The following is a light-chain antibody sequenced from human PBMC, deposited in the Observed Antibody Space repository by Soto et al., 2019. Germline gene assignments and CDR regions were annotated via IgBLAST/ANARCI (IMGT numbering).Light chain of an antibody. V-gene: IGLV2-14*01. CDR1: SSDVGGYKY. CDR3: SSYASSTAYV. J-gene: IGLJ1*01. CDR2: EVT. Sequence: QSALTQPASVSGSPGQSITISCTGTSSDVGGYKYVSWFQLHPGKAPKLILYEVTSRPSGVSDRFSGSKSGNTASLTISGLQAEDEADYYCSSYASSTAYVFGTGTKLTVL.